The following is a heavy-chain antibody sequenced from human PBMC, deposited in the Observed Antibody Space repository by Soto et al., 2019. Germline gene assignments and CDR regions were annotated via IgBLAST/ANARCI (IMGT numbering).Heavy chain of an antibody. CDR3: ARVDGDYGDAFDI. V-gene: IGHV4-59*01. J-gene: IGHJ3*02. CDR1: GASLSTYY. D-gene: IGHD4-17*01. Sequence: VQLQESGPRLVKPSETLSLTCTVSGASLSTYYWTWVRQPPGKGLEWVGYIFYGGRTDYTPSLKNRLAISVDTYRNEVSLKIISVTAADTPVYYCARVDGDYGDAFDIWGPGTMVTVSS. CDR2: IFYGGRT.